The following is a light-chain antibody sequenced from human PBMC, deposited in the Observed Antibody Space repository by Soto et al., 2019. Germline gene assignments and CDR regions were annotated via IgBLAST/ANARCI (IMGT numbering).Light chain of an antibody. CDR2: AVS. CDR3: MQSTQLPPT. Sequence: DVVMTQTPLSLSVAPGQPASISCKSSQSLLHITGETFLFWYLQKPGQSPQLLIYAVSTRVSGVPDRFSGSGSGTDFTLEISRVETDDVGIYYCMQSTQLPPTFGQGTRLWIE. J-gene: IGKJ5*01. CDR1: QSLLHITGETF. V-gene: IGKV2D-29*02.